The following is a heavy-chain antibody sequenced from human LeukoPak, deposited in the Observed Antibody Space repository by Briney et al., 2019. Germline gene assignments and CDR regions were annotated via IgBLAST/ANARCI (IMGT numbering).Heavy chain of an antibody. CDR3: AREGQTRVSNWFDP. J-gene: IGHJ5*02. V-gene: IGHV4-59*01. CDR1: GGSISSYY. CDR2: IYYSGST. Sequence: SETLSLTCTASGGSISSYYWSWIRQPPGRGLEWIGYIYYSGSTNYNPSLKSRVTISVDTSKNQFSLKLSSVTAADTAVYYCAREGQTRVSNWFDPWGQGTLVTVSS. D-gene: IGHD6-6*01.